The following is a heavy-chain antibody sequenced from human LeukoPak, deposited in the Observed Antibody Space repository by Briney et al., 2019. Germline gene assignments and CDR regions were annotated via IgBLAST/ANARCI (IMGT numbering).Heavy chain of an antibody. J-gene: IGHJ4*02. CDR3: ARASSSWSHRLDY. D-gene: IGHD6-13*01. CDR1: GFTVSSNY. Sequence: GGSLRLSCAAFGFTVSSNYMSWVRQAPGKGLEWVSVIYSGGSTYYADSVKGRFTISRDNSKNTLYLQMNSLRAEDTAVYYCARASSSWSHRLDYWGQGTLVTVSS. CDR2: IYSGGST. V-gene: IGHV3-66*02.